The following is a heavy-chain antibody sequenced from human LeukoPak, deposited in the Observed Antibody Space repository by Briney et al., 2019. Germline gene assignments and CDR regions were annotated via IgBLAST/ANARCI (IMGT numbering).Heavy chain of an antibody. J-gene: IGHJ4*02. CDR1: GFNFPDYS. CDR2: VRRRSEGGKT. Sequence: QPGRSLRLSCTASGFNFPDYSMSWFRQVAGQGLQWIAFVRRRSEGGKTEYAASMRDRFTISRDDSKSIAYLQMNSLKTEDTAMYYCSRWETRLDYWGQGTLVTVSS. CDR3: SRWETRLDY. D-gene: IGHD1-26*01. V-gene: IGHV3-49*03.